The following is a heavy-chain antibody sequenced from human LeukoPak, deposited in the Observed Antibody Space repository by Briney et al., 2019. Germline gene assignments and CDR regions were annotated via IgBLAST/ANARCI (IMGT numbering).Heavy chain of an antibody. Sequence: GGSLRLSCAASGFTFSGYAMSWVRQAPGKGLEWVSAISGSGGSTYYADSVKGRFTISRDNAKNSLYLQMNSLRAEDTAVYYCARDFRFLEDYWGQGTLVTVSS. CDR3: ARDFRFLEDY. CDR1: GFTFSGYA. D-gene: IGHD3-3*01. CDR2: ISGSGGST. V-gene: IGHV3-23*01. J-gene: IGHJ4*02.